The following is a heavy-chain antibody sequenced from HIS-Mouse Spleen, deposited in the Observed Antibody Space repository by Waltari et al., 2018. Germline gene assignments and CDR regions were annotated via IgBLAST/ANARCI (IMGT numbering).Heavy chain of an antibody. CDR1: GYTFTGYY. J-gene: IGHJ3*02. CDR3: ARGTGTDAFDI. Sequence: QVQLVQSGAEVKKPGASVKVSCKASGYTFTGYYMHWVRQAPGQGLEGMGWINPNRGGTNYAQRFQGRVTMTRDTSISTAYMELSRLRSDDTAVYYCARGTGTDAFDIWGQGTMVTVSS. D-gene: IGHD1-1*01. V-gene: IGHV1-2*02. CDR2: INPNRGGT.